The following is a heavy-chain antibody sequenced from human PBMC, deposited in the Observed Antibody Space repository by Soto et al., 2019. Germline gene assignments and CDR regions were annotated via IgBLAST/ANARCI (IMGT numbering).Heavy chain of an antibody. V-gene: IGHV3-30*18. J-gene: IGHJ4*02. CDR3: AKSRYQWELRGGYFDY. Sequence: GGSLRLSCAASGFTFSSYGMHWVRQAPGKGLEWVAVISYDGSNKYYADSVKGRFTISRDNSKNTLYLQMNSLRAEDTAVYYCAKSRYQWELRGGYFDYWGQGTLVTVSS. D-gene: IGHD1-26*01. CDR1: GFTFSSYG. CDR2: ISYDGSNK.